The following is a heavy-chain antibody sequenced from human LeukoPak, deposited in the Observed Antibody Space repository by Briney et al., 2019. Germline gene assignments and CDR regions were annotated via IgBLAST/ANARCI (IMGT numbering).Heavy chain of an antibody. J-gene: IGHJ4*02. CDR2: IIPILGIA. V-gene: IGHV1-69*04. D-gene: IGHD3-16*02. CDR1: GGTFSSYA. CDR3: ARDTYDYVWGSYRYGY. Sequence: SVKVSCKASGGTFSSYAISWVRQAPGQGLEWMGRIIPILGIANYAQKFQGRVTITADKSTSTAYMELSSLRSEDTAVYYCARDTYDYVWGSYRYGYWGQGTLVTVS.